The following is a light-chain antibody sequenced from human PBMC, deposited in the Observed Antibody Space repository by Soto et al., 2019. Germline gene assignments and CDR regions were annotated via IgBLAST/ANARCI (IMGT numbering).Light chain of an antibody. J-gene: IGKJ4*01. Sequence: QSPANLALSPGEIATLSCRASQSVNIYLAWYQQKPGQAPRLLIFGASSRATGIPARFSGSGSGTEFNLTISSLQSEDFAVYFCQQYDDWLRLTFGGGTKVDIK. CDR1: QSVNIY. CDR2: GAS. CDR3: QQYDDWLRLT. V-gene: IGKV3D-15*01.